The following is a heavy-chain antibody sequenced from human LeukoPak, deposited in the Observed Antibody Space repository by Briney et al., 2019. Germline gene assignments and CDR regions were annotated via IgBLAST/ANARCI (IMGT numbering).Heavy chain of an antibody. Sequence: SVKVSCKASGGTFSSYAISWVRQAPGQGLEWMGGIIPIFGTANNAQKFQGRVTITADESTSTAYMELSSLRSEDTAVYHCARAEAAGIPAAMPLMWYYYYMDVWGKGTTVTVSS. V-gene: IGHV1-69*01. J-gene: IGHJ6*03. CDR1: GGTFSSYA. CDR3: ARAEAAGIPAAMPLMWYYYYMDV. CDR2: IIPIFGTA. D-gene: IGHD2-2*01.